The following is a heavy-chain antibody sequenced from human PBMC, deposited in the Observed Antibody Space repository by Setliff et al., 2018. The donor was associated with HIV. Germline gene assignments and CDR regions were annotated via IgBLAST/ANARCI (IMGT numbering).Heavy chain of an antibody. CDR3: ARMQAYYNFWRSTYYFDY. CDR1: GYTFTSYY. V-gene: IGHV1-46*01. D-gene: IGHD3-3*01. J-gene: IGHJ4*02. Sequence: GASVKVSCKASGYTFTSYYMHWVRQAPGQGLEWMGIINPSGGSTSYAQKFQGRVTMTRDTSTSTVYMELSSLRSEDTAVYFCARMQAYYNFWRSTYYFDYWGQGTPVTVSS. CDR2: INPSGGST.